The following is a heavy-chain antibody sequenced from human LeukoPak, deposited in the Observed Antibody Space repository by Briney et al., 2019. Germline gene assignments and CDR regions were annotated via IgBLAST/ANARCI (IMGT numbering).Heavy chain of an antibody. CDR3: AHRSYSNRSGYYHH. V-gene: IGHV2-5*02. D-gene: IGHD3-22*01. CDR1: GFSLSTSGVG. Sequence: SGPTLVNPPQTLTLTCTFSGFSLSTSGVGVGWIRQPPGKALEWLALIYWDDDKRYRPSLKSRLTITKDTSKNQVVLTMTNMDPVDTATYFCAHRSYSNRSGYYHHWGQGTLVTVSS. J-gene: IGHJ5*02. CDR2: IYWDDDK.